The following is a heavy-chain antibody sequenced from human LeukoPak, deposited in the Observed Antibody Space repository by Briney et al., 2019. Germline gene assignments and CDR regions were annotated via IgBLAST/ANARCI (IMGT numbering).Heavy chain of an antibody. Sequence: GGSLRLSCAASGFTFSSYSMNWVRQAPGKGLEWVSYISSSSSTIYYADSVKGRFTISRDNAKNSLYLQMNSLRAEDTAVYYCTRLGFGGVIASDSWGQGTLVTVSS. CDR2: ISSSSSTI. CDR3: TRLGFGGVIASDS. V-gene: IGHV3-48*01. D-gene: IGHD3-16*02. CDR1: GFTFSSYS. J-gene: IGHJ4*02.